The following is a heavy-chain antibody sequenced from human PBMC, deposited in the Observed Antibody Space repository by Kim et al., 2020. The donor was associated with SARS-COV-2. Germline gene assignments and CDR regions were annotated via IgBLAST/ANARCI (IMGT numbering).Heavy chain of an antibody. Sequence: ASVKVSCKASGYTFTSYYMHWVRQAPGQGLEWMGIINPSGGSTSYAQKFQGRVTMTRDTSTSTVYMELSSLRSEDTAVYYCASLGGYRLRPQGRPSDFDYWGQGTLVTVSS. CDR1: GYTFTSYY. CDR3: ASLGGYRLRPQGRPSDFDY. CDR2: INPSGGST. V-gene: IGHV1-46*01. J-gene: IGHJ4*02. D-gene: IGHD5-18*01.